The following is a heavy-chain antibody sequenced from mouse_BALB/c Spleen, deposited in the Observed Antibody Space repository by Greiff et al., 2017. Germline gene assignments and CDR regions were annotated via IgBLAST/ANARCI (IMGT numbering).Heavy chain of an antibody. Sequence: EVQLQQSGPELEKPGASVKISCKASGYSFTGYNMNWVKQSNGKSLEWIGYIYPYNGGTGYNQKFKSKATLTVDNSSSTAYMELRSLTSEDSAVYYCAREGNYVLYAMDYWGQGTSVTVSS. CDR3: AREGNYVLYAMDY. J-gene: IGHJ4*01. CDR1: GYSFTGYN. CDR2: IYPYNGGT. V-gene: IGHV1S29*02. D-gene: IGHD2-1*01.